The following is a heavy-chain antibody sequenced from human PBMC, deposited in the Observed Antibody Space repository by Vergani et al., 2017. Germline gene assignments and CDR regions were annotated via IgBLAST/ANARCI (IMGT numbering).Heavy chain of an antibody. V-gene: IGHV3-23*01. Sequence: EVPLLESGGDLVQPGGSLRLSCAASGFTFIMHAMSWVRQAPGKGLEWVSTLSASDRRTHYADSVKGRFTISRDISKNPLFLHMNSLRPEDTAVYYCATYEYSSFFDYWGQGTLVTVSS. CDR1: GFTFIMHA. J-gene: IGHJ4*02. CDR2: LSASDRRT. D-gene: IGHD6-6*01. CDR3: ATYEYSSFFDY.